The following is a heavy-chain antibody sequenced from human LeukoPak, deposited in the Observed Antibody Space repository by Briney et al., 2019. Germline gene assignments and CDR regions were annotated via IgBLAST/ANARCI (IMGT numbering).Heavy chain of an antibody. V-gene: IGHV3-30*18. D-gene: IGHD3-10*01. CDR2: ISYDGSNK. J-gene: IGHJ4*02. CDR1: GFTFSSYG. CDR3: AKAPSFGELALDY. Sequence: GGSLRLSCAASGFTFSSYGMHWVRQAPGKGLEWVAVISYDGSNKYYADSVKGRFTISRDNSKNTLYLQMNSLRAEDTAVYYCAKAPSFGELALDYWGQGTLVTVSS.